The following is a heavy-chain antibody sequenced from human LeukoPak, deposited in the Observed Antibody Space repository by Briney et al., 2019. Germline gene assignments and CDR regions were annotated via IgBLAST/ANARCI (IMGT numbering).Heavy chain of an antibody. CDR1: GGSIRGYY. J-gene: IGHJ5*02. D-gene: IGHD3-10*01. CDR2: IYSSGST. CDR3: ARDSGTTGEVKFDP. V-gene: IGHV4-59*01. Sequence: SETPSLTCNVSGGSIRGYYWSWIRQPPGKGLEWIGYIYSSGSTNYNPSLKSRVTMSVDTSKNQFSLKVSSVTAADTAVYYCARDSGTTGEVKFDPWGQGTLVTVSS.